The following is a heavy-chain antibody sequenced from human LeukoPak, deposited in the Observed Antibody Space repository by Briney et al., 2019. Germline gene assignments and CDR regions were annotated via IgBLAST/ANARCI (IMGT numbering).Heavy chain of an antibody. CDR2: IYYSGST. D-gene: IGHD3-22*01. Sequence: KPSETLSLTCAVSGGSISSYYWSWIRQPPGKGLEWIGYIYYSGSTNYNPSLKSRVTISVDTSKNQFSLKLSSVTAADTAVYYCARDGYYDSSGYDYWGQGTLVTVSS. CDR3: ARDGYYDSSGYDY. J-gene: IGHJ4*02. CDR1: GGSISSYY. V-gene: IGHV4-59*01.